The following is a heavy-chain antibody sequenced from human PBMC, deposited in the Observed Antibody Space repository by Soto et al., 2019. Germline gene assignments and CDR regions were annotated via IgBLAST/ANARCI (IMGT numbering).Heavy chain of an antibody. V-gene: IGHV1-8*01. CDR2: MNPNSGNT. D-gene: IGHD3-10*01. J-gene: IGHJ6*03. CDR3: ARIFPEVQYYYYYMDV. CDR1: GYTFTSYD. Sequence: ASVKVSCKASGYTFTSYDINWVRQATGQGLEWMGWMNPNSGNTGYAQKFQGRVTMTRNTSISTAYMELSSLRSEDTAVYYCARIFPEVQYYYYYMDVWGKGTTVTVSS.